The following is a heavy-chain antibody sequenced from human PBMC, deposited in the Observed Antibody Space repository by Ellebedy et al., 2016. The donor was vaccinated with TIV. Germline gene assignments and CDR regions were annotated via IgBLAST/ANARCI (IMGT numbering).Heavy chain of an antibody. D-gene: IGHD5-12*01. CDR2: IKGDESEK. V-gene: IGHV3-7*03. CDR1: GFTFRNHR. CDR3: ARVTAINKFDY. Sequence: GESLKISCATSGFTFRNHRMSWVRQAPGRGLEWVACIKGDESEKYHVASVRGRFTISRDNAKNSLYLQMNSLRAEDTAVYYCARVTAINKFDYWGQGTLVTVSS. J-gene: IGHJ4*02.